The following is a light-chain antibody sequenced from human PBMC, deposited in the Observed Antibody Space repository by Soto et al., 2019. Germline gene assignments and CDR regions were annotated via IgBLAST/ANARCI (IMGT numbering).Light chain of an antibody. CDR3: QSYHNWPPYS. CDR1: QSITTD. CDR2: AAS. J-gene: IGKJ2*01. V-gene: IGKV3-15*01. Sequence: EIVLTQSPPTLSVSPGEGATLSCRASQSITTDLAWYQQKPCQAPRRLIYAASTRATNIPVSFTGSGSVTDFTLTISSLPSEDFAVYYCQSYHNWPPYSFGQGTKLDI.